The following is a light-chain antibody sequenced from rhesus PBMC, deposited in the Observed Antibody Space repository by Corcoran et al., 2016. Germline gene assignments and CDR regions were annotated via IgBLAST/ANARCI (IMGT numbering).Light chain of an antibody. Sequence: DIQMTQSPSALSASVGDRVTISCRASQNIYSNLAWYQQKTGKAPKLLIYAASSLQTGIPSRFSGTKSGTDFTLTISSLQPEDSASYYCQHYYDHPRTFGQGTKVEIK. V-gene: IGKV1-44*03. J-gene: IGKJ1*01. CDR3: QHYYDHPRT. CDR2: AAS. CDR1: QNIYSN.